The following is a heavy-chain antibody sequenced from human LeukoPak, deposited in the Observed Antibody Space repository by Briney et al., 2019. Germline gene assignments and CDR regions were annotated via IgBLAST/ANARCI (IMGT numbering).Heavy chain of an antibody. V-gene: IGHV3-23*01. Sequence: AGASLRLSCAASGFIFIDYGMSWVRQAPGKGLEWVSVISGSGSSTYYADSVKGRFTISRDNSKNTLFLQMNSLRAEDTAVYYCARGARYSYFDYRGQGTLVTVSS. CDR1: GFIFIDYG. CDR3: ARGARYSYFDY. J-gene: IGHJ4*02. CDR2: ISGSGSST. D-gene: IGHD1-1*01.